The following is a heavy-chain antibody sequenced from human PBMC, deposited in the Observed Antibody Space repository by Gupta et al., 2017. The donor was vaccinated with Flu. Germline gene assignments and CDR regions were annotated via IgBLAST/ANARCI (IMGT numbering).Heavy chain of an antibody. D-gene: IGHD3-10*01. J-gene: IGHJ6*02. CDR1: GYTFTYYG. Sequence: QIQLVQSGAEVKKPGASVKVSCKTSGYTFTYYGISWLRQAPGQGLEWRGWISGYSGNANYAQKIQGRVTMTTDTSTRTASMDLRSLRPDDTAVYYCARVAGPQLWCGQSYYQYSMDVWGQETTVTVSS. CDR2: ISGYSGNA. CDR3: ARVAGPQLWCGQSYYQYSMDV. V-gene: IGHV1-18*01.